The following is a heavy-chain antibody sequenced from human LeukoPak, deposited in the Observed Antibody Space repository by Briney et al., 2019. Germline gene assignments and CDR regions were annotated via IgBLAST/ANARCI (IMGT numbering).Heavy chain of an antibody. D-gene: IGHD4-17*01. Sequence: GGSLRLSCAASGFTFSSYAMSWVRQAPGKGLEWVANIKQDGSEKYYVDSVKGRFTISRDNAKNSLYLQMNSLRAEDTAVYYCARDQSGDYWDYFDYWGQGTLVTVSS. V-gene: IGHV3-7*01. CDR1: GFTFSSYA. CDR2: IKQDGSEK. CDR3: ARDQSGDYWDYFDY. J-gene: IGHJ4*02.